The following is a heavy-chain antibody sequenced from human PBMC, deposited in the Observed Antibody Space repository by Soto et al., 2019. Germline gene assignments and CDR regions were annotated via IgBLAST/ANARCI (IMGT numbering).Heavy chain of an antibody. CDR3: TTDIPGTNPCFDY. J-gene: IGHJ4*02. Sequence: EVQLVESGGGLVKPGESLRLSCAASGFTFTSAWMNWARQAPGKGLEWVGRIKSGGPTDYAAPVKGRFTISRDDSKHTLYLQMNSLKTEDTAVYYCTTDIPGTNPCFDYCGQGILVSVSS. CDR1: GFTFTSAW. CDR2: IKSGGPT. D-gene: IGHD1-7*01. V-gene: IGHV3-15*01.